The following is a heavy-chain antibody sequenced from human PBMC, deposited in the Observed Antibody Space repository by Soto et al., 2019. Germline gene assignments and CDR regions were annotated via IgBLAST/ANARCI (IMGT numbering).Heavy chain of an antibody. CDR3: ARETGLRSSGWSYYFDF. Sequence: EVQLVESGGGMVQPGGSLRVSCAASGFTLSSYSMHWVRQAPGKGLEWVSYISGSGGTIYYADSVKGRFIISRDNAKNSLCVQMNSLRDEDTAVYFCARETGLRSSGWSYYFDFWGQGTRVTVSS. J-gene: IGHJ4*02. CDR1: GFTLSSYS. CDR2: ISGSGGTI. D-gene: IGHD6-19*01. V-gene: IGHV3-48*02.